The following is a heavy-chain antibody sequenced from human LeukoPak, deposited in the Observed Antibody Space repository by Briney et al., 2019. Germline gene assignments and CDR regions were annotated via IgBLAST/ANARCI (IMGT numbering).Heavy chain of an antibody. CDR2: IYYSGST. Sequence: SETLSLTCTVSGGSTSVYYWSWIRQPPGKGLEWIGHIYYSGSTNYNPSLKSRVTISLDTSKNQFSLKLNSLTAADTAVYYCARAEGPSSSGMDVWGQGTTVTVSS. D-gene: IGHD6-13*01. J-gene: IGHJ6*02. CDR1: GGSTSVYY. V-gene: IGHV4-59*01. CDR3: ARAEGPSSSGMDV.